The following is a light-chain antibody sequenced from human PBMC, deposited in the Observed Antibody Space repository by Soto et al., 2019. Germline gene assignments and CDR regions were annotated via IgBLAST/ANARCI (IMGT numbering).Light chain of an antibody. V-gene: IGKV3-20*01. Sequence: EIVLTQSPGTLSLSPGERATLSCRASQDVDSNFLAWYQQRPGQAPRLLIYGSSRRATGITDRFSGRGSGTYFTLTISRVGPEDIAVYFCPQYYSSITFGGGTKVEVK. J-gene: IGKJ4*01. CDR1: QDVDSNF. CDR3: PQYYSSIT. CDR2: GSS.